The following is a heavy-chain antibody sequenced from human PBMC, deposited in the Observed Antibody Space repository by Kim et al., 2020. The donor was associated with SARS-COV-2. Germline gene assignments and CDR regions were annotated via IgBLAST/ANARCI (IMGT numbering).Heavy chain of an antibody. V-gene: IGHV3-74*01. D-gene: IGHD2-21*02. J-gene: IGHJ4*02. CDR2: INSDGSST. Sequence: GGSLRLSCAASGFTFSSYWMHWVRQAPGKGLVWVSRINSDGSSTSYADSVKGRFTISRDNAKNTLYLQMNSLRAEDTAVYYCARTPWCGGDCYNGLWYFDYWGQGTLVTVSS. CDR1: GFTFSSYW. CDR3: ARTPWCGGDCYNGLWYFDY.